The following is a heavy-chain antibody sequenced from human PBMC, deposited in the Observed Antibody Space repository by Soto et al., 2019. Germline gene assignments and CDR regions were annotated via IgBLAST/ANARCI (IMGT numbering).Heavy chain of an antibody. CDR2: INPSGGST. J-gene: IGHJ6*02. V-gene: IGHV1-46*01. CDR1: GYTFTSYY. CDR3: ARDPAAGPYYYYGMDV. D-gene: IGHD6-13*01. Sequence: ASVNVSCKASGYTFTSYYMHWVRQAPGQGLEWMGIINPSGGSTSYAQKFQGRVTMTRDTSTSTVYMELSSLRSEDTAVYYCARDPAAGPYYYYGMDVWGQGTTVTVSS.